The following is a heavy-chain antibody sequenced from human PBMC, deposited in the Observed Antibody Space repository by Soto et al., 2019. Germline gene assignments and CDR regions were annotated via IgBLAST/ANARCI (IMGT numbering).Heavy chain of an antibody. Sequence: SETLSLTCTVSGGSISSSSYYWGWIRQPPGKGLEWIGSIYYSGSTYYNPSLKSRVTISVDTSKNQFSLKLSSVTAADTAVYYCARRMGVVGATCWFDPWGQGTLVTVSS. J-gene: IGHJ5*02. CDR3: ARRMGVVGATCWFDP. D-gene: IGHD1-26*01. V-gene: IGHV4-39*01. CDR2: IYYSGST. CDR1: GGSISSSSYY.